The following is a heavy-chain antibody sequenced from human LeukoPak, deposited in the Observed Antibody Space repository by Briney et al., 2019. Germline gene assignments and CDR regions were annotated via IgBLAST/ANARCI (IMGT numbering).Heavy chain of an antibody. CDR1: GGSISSGDYY. V-gene: IGHV4-30-4*01. J-gene: IGHJ5*02. CDR3: ARLLLNSSSSHWFGP. D-gene: IGHD6-6*01. CDR2: IYYSGST. Sequence: SQTLSLTCTVSGGSISSGDYYWSWIRQPPGKGLEWIGYIYYSGSTYYNPSLKSRVTISVDTSKNQFSLKLSSVTAADTAVYYCARLLLNSSSSHWFGPWGQGTLVTVSS.